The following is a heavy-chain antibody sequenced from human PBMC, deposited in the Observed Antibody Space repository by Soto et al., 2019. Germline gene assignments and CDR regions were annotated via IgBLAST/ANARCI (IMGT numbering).Heavy chain of an antibody. J-gene: IGHJ1*01. Sequence: SETLSLTCGVSGDAINTSSYYWGWIRQPPGKGLEWIASIYYSGATYYNPSLQSRVTISVDTSNNRFSLTLSSLTAADTAVYFCARLAYSGYLHTWGQGSLVTVSS. CDR2: IYYSGAT. D-gene: IGHD1-26*01. V-gene: IGHV4-39*02. CDR3: ARLAYSGYLHT. CDR1: GDAINTSSYY.